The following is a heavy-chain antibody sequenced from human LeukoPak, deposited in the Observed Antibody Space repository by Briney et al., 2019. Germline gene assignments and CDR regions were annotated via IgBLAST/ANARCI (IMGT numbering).Heavy chain of an antibody. CDR3: ARTDRSSGFDY. V-gene: IGHV4-59*06. J-gene: IGHJ4*02. CDR2: IYDSGST. Sequence: KPGGSLRLSCDASGFTFRRYAMNWVRQPPGKGLEWIGYIYDSGSTYYNPSLKSRVTISVDTSKNQFSLKLSSVTAADTAVYYCARTDRSSGFDYWGQETLVTVSS. CDR1: GFTFRRYA.